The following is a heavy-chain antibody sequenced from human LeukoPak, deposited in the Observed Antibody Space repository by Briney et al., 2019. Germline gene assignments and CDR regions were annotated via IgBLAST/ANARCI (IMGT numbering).Heavy chain of an antibody. CDR1: GHTLIGYY. J-gene: IGHJ3*02. V-gene: IGHV1-2*02. CDR3: VTSSGYSTSWGAFDI. D-gene: IGHD6-13*01. CDR2: MSINSGGT. Sequence: ASVKVSCKPSGHTLIGYYMHWVRQAPGQGLEWMGWMSINSGGTNYAQKFQGGVSMTRDTSITIAYLDLSSLTSDDTAVYYCVTSSGYSTSWGAFDIWGQGTMVTVSS.